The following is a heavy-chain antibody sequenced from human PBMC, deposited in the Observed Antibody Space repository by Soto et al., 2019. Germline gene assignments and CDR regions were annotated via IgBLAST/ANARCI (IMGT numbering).Heavy chain of an antibody. J-gene: IGHJ3*02. CDR1: GGSISSGGYY. V-gene: IGHV4-31*03. CDR2: IYYSGST. Sequence: QVQLQESGPGLVKPSQTLSLTCTVSGGSISSGGYYWSWIRQHPGKGLEWIGYIYYSGSTYYNPSLKSRVTISVETSKNQFSLKLSSVTAADTAVYYCARGRWQGGNDAFDIWGQGTMVTVSS. D-gene: IGHD4-17*01. CDR3: ARGRWQGGNDAFDI.